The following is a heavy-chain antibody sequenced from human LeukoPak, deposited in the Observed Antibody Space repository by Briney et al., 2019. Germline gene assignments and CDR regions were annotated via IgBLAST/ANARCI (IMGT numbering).Heavy chain of an antibody. Sequence: SETLSLTCTVSGGSISSSSYYWGWIRQPPGKGLEWIGSIYYSGSTYYNPSLKSRVTISVDTSKNQFSLKLSSVTAADTAVYYCANRLRYSDSWYYFEYWGQGTLVTVSS. CDR3: ANRLRYSDSWYYFEY. D-gene: IGHD6-13*01. CDR2: IYYSGST. CDR1: GGSISSSSYY. V-gene: IGHV4-39*01. J-gene: IGHJ4*02.